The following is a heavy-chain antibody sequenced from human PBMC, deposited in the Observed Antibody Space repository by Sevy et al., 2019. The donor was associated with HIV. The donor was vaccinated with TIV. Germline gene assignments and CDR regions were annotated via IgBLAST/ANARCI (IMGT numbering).Heavy chain of an antibody. Sequence: GGSLRLSCAASGFTFSSYSMNWVRQAPGKGLEWVSYISSSSSTIYYADSVKGRFTISRDNAKNSLYLQMNSQRDEDTAVYYCASPVLGYCSGGSCRPDAFDIWGQGTMVTVSS. CDR1: GFTFSSYS. CDR3: ASPVLGYCSGGSCRPDAFDI. D-gene: IGHD2-15*01. J-gene: IGHJ3*02. V-gene: IGHV3-48*02. CDR2: ISSSSSTI.